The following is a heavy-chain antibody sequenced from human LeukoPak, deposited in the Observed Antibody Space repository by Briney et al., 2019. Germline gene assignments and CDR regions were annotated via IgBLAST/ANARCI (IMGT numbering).Heavy chain of an antibody. CDR3: ARGNYDILTGYWDAFDI. D-gene: IGHD3-9*01. V-gene: IGHV1-46*01. J-gene: IGHJ3*02. Sequence: ASVKVSCKASGYTFTSYYIHLVRQAPGQGFEWMAIINPSDGSTTNSQKLQGRVTMTTDTSTSTAYMELRSLRSDDTAVYYCARGNYDILTGYWDAFDIWGQGTMVTVSS. CDR1: GYTFTSYY. CDR2: INPSDGST.